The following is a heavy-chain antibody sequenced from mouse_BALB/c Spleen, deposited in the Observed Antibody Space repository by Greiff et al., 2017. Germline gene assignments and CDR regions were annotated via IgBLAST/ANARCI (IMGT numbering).Heavy chain of an antibody. J-gene: IGHJ4*01. CDR3: AREMGRAMDY. CDR1: GFTFSDYY. V-gene: IGHV5-4*02. CDR2: ISDGGSYT. Sequence: EVKLVESGGGLVKPGGSLKLSCAASGFTFSDYYMYWVRQTPEKRLEWVATISDGGSYTYYPDSVKGRFTISRDNAKNNLYLQMSSLKSEDTAMYYCAREMGRAMDYWGQGTSVTVSS. D-gene: IGHD4-1*01.